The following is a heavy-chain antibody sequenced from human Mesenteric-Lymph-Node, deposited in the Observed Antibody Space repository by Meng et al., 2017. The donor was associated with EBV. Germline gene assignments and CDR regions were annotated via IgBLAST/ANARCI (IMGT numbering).Heavy chain of an antibody. CDR3: SRESWRAFDY. J-gene: IGHJ4*02. V-gene: IGHV6-1*02. CDR2: TYYRSKWYN. Sequence: QLQTQVPRRLKPPQSLSLLCAFSGDSVSNTNVAWNWIRQSPSRGLEWLGRTYYRSKWYNEYAQSVKGRITINPDTSKSEFSLQLNSVTPDDTAVYYCSRESWRAFDYWGQGTLVTVSS. CDR1: GDSVSNTNVA.